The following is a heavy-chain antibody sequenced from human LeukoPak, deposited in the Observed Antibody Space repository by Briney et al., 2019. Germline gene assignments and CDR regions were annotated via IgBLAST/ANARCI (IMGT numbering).Heavy chain of an antibody. CDR3: ARDVTRIGDNWFDP. Sequence: ASVKVSCKASGYIFTSYAMHWVRQAPGQRLEWMGWINAGNGNTKYSQEFQGRVTITRDTSASTAYMELSSLRSEDMAVYYCARDVTRIGDNWFDPWGQGTLVTVSS. CDR1: GYIFTSYA. CDR2: INAGNGNT. D-gene: IGHD3-16*01. V-gene: IGHV1-3*03. J-gene: IGHJ5*02.